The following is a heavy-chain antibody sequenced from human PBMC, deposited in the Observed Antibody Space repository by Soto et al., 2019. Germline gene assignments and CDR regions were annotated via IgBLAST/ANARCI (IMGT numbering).Heavy chain of an antibody. D-gene: IGHD4-17*01. CDR1: GGSIISYY. Sequence: SETLSLTCTVSGGSIISYYWSWILQPPGKGLEWIGYIYYSGNTNYNPSLKSRVTISADTSKNQFSLKLTSVTAADTAVYYCARGSTTEKVDSWGQGTLVTVSS. CDR2: IYYSGNT. V-gene: IGHV4-59*08. J-gene: IGHJ4*02. CDR3: ARGSTTEKVDS.